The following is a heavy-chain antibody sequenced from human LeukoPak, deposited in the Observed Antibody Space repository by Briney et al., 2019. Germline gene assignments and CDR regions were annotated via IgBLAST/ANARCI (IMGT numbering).Heavy chain of an antibody. CDR2: MRLAGSVT. V-gene: IGHV3-7*01. J-gene: IGHJ4*02. Sequence: PGGSLRLSCAASGFTFSSYWMHWVRQAPGKGLEWVALMRLAGSVTYYVESVKGRFTISRDNTNNLLYLHMDNLRAEDTAVYYCVIVRGARWGKGTLVTVSS. D-gene: IGHD3-10*01. CDR1: GFTFSSYW. CDR3: VIVRGAR.